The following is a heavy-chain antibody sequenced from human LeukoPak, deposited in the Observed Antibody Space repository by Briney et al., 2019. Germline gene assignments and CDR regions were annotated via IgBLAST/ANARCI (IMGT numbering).Heavy chain of an antibody. V-gene: IGHV3-7*04. CDR2: IKEDGSAK. J-gene: IGHJ4*02. CDR3: ARDSPGYGAYDLG. D-gene: IGHD5-12*01. Sequence: GGSLRLSCAASGLTFSSYWMSWVRQAPGKGLEWVANIKEDGSAKYSVDSVKGRFTISRDNAKNTLYLQMNSLRAEDTAVYYCARDSPGYGAYDLGWGQGTLVTVSS. CDR1: GLTFSSYW.